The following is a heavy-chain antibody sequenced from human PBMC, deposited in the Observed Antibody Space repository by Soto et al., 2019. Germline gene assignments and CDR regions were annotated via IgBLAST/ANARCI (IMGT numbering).Heavy chain of an antibody. CDR3: ARDSPYYYDSSGSFDI. CDR1: GFTFSSYA. CDR2: ISYDGSNK. Sequence: SLRLSCAASGFTFSSYAMHWVRQAPGKGLEWVAVISYDGSNKYYADSVKGRFTISRDNSKNTLYLQMNSLRAEDTAVYYCARDSPYYYDSSGSFDIWGQGTMVTVSS. V-gene: IGHV3-30-3*01. J-gene: IGHJ3*02. D-gene: IGHD3-22*01.